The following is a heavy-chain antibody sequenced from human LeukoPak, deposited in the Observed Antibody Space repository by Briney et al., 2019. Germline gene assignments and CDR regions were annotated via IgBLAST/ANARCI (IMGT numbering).Heavy chain of an antibody. J-gene: IGHJ4*02. Sequence: PGGSLRLSCAASGFTFSSYAMSWVRQAPGKGLQWVSAISGSGTATYYADSVKGRFTISRDNSKNTLYLQMNSLRAEDTAVYYCARDSGYSGYSDYWGQGTLVTVSS. D-gene: IGHD5-12*01. V-gene: IGHV3-23*01. CDR3: ARDSGYSGYSDY. CDR2: ISGSGTAT. CDR1: GFTFSSYA.